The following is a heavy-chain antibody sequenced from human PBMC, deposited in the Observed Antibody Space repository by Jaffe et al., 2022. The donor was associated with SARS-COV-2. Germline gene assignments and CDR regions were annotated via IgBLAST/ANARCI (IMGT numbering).Heavy chain of an antibody. CDR2: ISASGGNT. V-gene: IGHV3-23*01. Sequence: EVQLLESGGGLVQPGGSLRLSCAASGFTFSNYAMNWVRQAPGRGLDWVSTISASGGNTYYADSVKGRFTISRDNSKNTLYLQMSSLRAEDTAVYYCAIRIAAATFDYWGQGSLVTVSS. D-gene: IGHD6-13*01. CDR3: AIRIAAATFDY. J-gene: IGHJ4*02. CDR1: GFTFSNYA.